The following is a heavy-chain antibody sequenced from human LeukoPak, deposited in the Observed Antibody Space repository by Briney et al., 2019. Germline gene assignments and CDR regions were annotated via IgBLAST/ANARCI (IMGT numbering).Heavy chain of an antibody. CDR1: GFTLRNGY. CDR2: IKNKTNGGAT. D-gene: IGHD1-26*01. CDR3: TTTIVGVTTWFDP. J-gene: IGHJ5*02. Sequence: PGGTLRAPCGASGFTLRNGYMSWVRQAPGKGLEWVGRIKNKTNGGATDDAAPVKGRFTISRDDSKNTLYLQINSLKTEDTAVYYCTTTIVGVTTWFDPWGQGTLVTVSS. V-gene: IGHV3-15*01.